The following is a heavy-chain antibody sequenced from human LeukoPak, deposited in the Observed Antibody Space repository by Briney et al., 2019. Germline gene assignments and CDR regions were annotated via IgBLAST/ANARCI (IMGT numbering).Heavy chain of an antibody. V-gene: IGHV1-18*01. J-gene: IGHJ6*02. Sequence: GASVQVSCKASGYTFTSYGISWVRQAPGQGLEWMGWISAYNGNTNYAQKLQGRVTMTTDTSTSTAYMELRSLRSDDTAVYYCARWLRFLESDYYYGMDVWGQGTTVTVSS. CDR3: ARWLRFLESDYYYGMDV. CDR1: GYTFTSYG. CDR2: ISAYNGNT. D-gene: IGHD3-3*01.